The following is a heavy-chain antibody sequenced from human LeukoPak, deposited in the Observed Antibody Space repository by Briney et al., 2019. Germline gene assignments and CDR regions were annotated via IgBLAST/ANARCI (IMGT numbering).Heavy chain of an antibody. CDR3: ARDPLRERRIDALDI. V-gene: IGHV3-30-3*01. Sequence: RGRSLRLSCAVSGFTFSSYAMHWVRQAPGKGLEWVAVISYEGSNKYYADSVKGRSTISRDNSKNTLYLQMNSLRAEDTAVYYCARDPLRERRIDALDIWGQGTMVTVSS. J-gene: IGHJ3*02. CDR1: GFTFSSYA. CDR2: ISYEGSNK. D-gene: IGHD1-26*01.